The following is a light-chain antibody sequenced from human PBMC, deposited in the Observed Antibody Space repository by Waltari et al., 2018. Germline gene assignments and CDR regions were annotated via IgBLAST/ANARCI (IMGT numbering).Light chain of an antibody. CDR2: DVS. CDR3: SSYTSTWV. V-gene: IGLV2-14*01. J-gene: IGLJ3*02. CDR1: SSDFAVFNY. Sequence: QSALTQSASVSGSPGQSITISCTGTSSDFAVFNYVPWYQQHPGKAPQPMIDDVSKRPSGVSNRFSGSKSGNTASLTISGLQAEDEADYYCSSYTSTWVFGGGTKLTVL.